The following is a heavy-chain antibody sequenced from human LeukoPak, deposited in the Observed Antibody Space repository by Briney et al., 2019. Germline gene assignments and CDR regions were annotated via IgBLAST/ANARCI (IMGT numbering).Heavy chain of an antibody. Sequence: GGSLRLSCAASGFTFDDYGMSWARQAPGKGLEWVSGINWNGGSTGYADSVKGRFTISRDNAKNSLYLQMNSLRAEDTAVYYCARHYDSSGYSAFDIWGQGTMVTVSS. D-gene: IGHD3-22*01. J-gene: IGHJ3*02. CDR3: ARHYDSSGYSAFDI. V-gene: IGHV3-20*04. CDR1: GFTFDDYG. CDR2: INWNGGST.